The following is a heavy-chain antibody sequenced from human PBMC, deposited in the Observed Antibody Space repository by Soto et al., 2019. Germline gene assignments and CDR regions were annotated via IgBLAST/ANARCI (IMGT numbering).Heavy chain of an antibody. Sequence: GGSLRLSCAASGFIFSDYYMTWIRQAPGKGLEWVSYITGSGSTIYYADSVKGRFTISRDNAKNSLYLQLNSLRADDTAVYYCARDYSNMGFDYWGLGTLVTVSS. CDR1: GFIFSDYY. D-gene: IGHD4-4*01. J-gene: IGHJ4*02. V-gene: IGHV3-11*01. CDR2: ITGSGSTI. CDR3: ARDYSNMGFDY.